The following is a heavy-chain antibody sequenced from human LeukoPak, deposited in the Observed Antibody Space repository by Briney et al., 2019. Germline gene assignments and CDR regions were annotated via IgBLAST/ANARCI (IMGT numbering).Heavy chain of an antibody. Sequence: PSETLSLTCAVFGGSFSGYYWSWIRQPPGKGLEWIGEINHSGSINYNSSLKSRVTISVDTSKNQFSLKLSSVTAADTAVYYCARQPTYYYDSSGYYWYYFDYWGQGTLVTVSS. V-gene: IGHV4-34*01. CDR1: GGSFSGYY. J-gene: IGHJ4*02. D-gene: IGHD3-22*01. CDR2: INHSGSI. CDR3: ARQPTYYYDSSGYYWYYFDY.